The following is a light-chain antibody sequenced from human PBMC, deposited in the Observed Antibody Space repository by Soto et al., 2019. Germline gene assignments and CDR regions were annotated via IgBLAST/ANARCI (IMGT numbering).Light chain of an antibody. CDR1: QSVSSNF. CDR3: QQYSSSPRT. J-gene: IGKJ1*01. CDR2: DAS. Sequence: VVLTQSPATLSLSPGEGATLSFRASQSVSSNFLAWYQQKPGQAPSLLIYDASNRATGIPDRFSGSGSGTDFTLTISRLEPEDFAVYSCQQYSSSPRTFGQGTKVHIK. V-gene: IGKV3-20*01.